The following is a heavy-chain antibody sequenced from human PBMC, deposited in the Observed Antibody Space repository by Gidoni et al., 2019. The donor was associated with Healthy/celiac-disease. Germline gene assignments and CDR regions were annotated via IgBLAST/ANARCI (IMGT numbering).Heavy chain of an antibody. D-gene: IGHD3-16*01. Sequence: QVQLVESGGGVVQPGRSLRLSCAASGFTFSSYGLHWVRPAQGKGLEGGAVKWYDGSKKYYADAVRGRFTIPRNNSKNTLFLQMNSLRAEDTAVYYCARLFGGGGLPTIDYWGQGTLVTVSS. V-gene: IGHV3-33*01. CDR2: KWYDGSKK. CDR3: ARLFGGGGLPTIDY. J-gene: IGHJ4*02. CDR1: GFTFSSYG.